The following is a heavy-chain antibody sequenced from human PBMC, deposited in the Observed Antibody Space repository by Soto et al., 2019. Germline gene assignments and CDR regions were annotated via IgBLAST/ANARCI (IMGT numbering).Heavy chain of an antibody. Sequence: SETLSLTCTVSAVSGASITSSHWWSCVRQPPGKGLEWIGEIHHSGSTNYNPSLKSRVTLSVETSKNQFSLKLSSVTAADTAVYYCARVGADYDFWRGYLEYWGQGTLVTVSS. CDR3: ARVGADYDFWRGYLEY. CDR2: IHHSGST. D-gene: IGHD3-3*01. CDR1: GASITSSHW. V-gene: IGHV4-4*02. J-gene: IGHJ4*02.